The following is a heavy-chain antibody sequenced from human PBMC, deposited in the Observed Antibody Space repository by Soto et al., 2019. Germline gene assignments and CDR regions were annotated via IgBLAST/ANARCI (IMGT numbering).Heavy chain of an antibody. CDR2: ISYDGSNK. CDR1: GCTFSSYA. V-gene: IGHV3-30-3*01. D-gene: IGHD5-18*01. J-gene: IGHJ4*02. CDR3: ARAGTAMVLPYYFDY. Sequence: LRLSCAASGCTFSSYAMHLVRQAPCKGLEWVAVISYDGSNKYYADSVKGRFTISRDNSKNTLYLQMNSLRAEDTAVYYCARAGTAMVLPYYFDYWGQGTLVTVS.